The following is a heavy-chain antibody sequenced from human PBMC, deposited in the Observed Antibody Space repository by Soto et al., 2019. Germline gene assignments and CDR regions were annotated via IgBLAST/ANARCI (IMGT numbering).Heavy chain of an antibody. D-gene: IGHD3-16*01. CDR3: ARAWFGVDS. J-gene: IGHJ4*02. Sequence: QVQLVQSGAEVKKPGASVKVSCKASGYTFTSYGISWVRQAPGQGLEWMGWINPYNGNTNYAQKLQGRVTMTTDTSTRAAYMELRSLRSEDTGVYYCARAWFGVDSWGQGTLVTVSS. CDR2: INPYNGNT. V-gene: IGHV1-18*01. CDR1: GYTFTSYG.